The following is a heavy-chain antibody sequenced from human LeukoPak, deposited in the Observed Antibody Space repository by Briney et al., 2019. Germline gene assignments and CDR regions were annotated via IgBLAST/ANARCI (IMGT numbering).Heavy chain of an antibody. Sequence: PGGSLRLSCAASGFTFSIYSMNWVRQAPGKGLEWVSAISGSGGSTYYADSVKGRFTISRDNSKNTLYLQMNSLRAEDTAVYYCAKDGHNWWFGELITHLGIDYWGQGTLVTVSS. CDR2: ISGSGGST. D-gene: IGHD3-10*01. CDR1: GFTFSIYS. CDR3: AKDGHNWWFGELITHLGIDY. V-gene: IGHV3-23*01. J-gene: IGHJ4*02.